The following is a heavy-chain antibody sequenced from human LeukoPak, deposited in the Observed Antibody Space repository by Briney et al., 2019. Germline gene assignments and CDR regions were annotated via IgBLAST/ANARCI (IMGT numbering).Heavy chain of an antibody. D-gene: IGHD1-26*01. Sequence: SETLSLTCAVSGGSIIISGYYWAWIRQPPGKGLEWIGSVFYNGDTYYNPSLRSRVTISVDTSKNQFSLTLNSVTAADTAVYYCARGVGGPTYFDYWGQGTLVTVSS. V-gene: IGHV4-39*07. J-gene: IGHJ4*02. CDR2: VFYNGDT. CDR3: ARGVGGPTYFDY. CDR1: GGSIIISGYY.